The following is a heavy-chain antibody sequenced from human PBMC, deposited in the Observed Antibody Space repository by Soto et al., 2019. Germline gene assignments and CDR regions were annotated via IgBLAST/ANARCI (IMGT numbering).Heavy chain of an antibody. V-gene: IGHV1-18*04. J-gene: IGHJ4*02. CDR2: ISAYNGNT. Sequence: QVQLVQSGAEVKKPGASVKVSCKASGYTFTSYGVSWVRQAPGQGLEWMGWISAYNGNTNYAQKPQGRVTMTTDTSTSTAYMELRSLRSDDTAVYYCARATPYRPTVTTLFDYWGQGTLVTVSS. D-gene: IGHD4-17*01. CDR1: GYTFTSYG. CDR3: ARATPYRPTVTTLFDY.